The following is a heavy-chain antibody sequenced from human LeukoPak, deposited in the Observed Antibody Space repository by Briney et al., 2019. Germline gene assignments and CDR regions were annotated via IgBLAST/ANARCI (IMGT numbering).Heavy chain of an antibody. V-gene: IGHV1-3*01. CDR3: ARGKGYDILTGYQGRGYFDY. CDR1: GYTFTSYA. Sequence: GASVKVSCKASGYTFTSYAMHWVRQAPGQRLEWMGWINAGNGNTKYSQKFQGRVTITRDTSTSTAYMELSSLRSEDTAVYYCARGKGYDILTGYQGRGYFDYWGQGTLVTVSS. D-gene: IGHD3-9*01. J-gene: IGHJ4*02. CDR2: INAGNGNT.